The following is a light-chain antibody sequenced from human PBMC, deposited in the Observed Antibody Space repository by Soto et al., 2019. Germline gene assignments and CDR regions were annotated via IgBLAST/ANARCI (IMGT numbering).Light chain of an antibody. Sequence: SYELAQPPSVSVAPGQTARITCGGNNIGGKSVHWYQQKPGQAPVLVVYDDSDRPSGIPDRFSGSNSGDTASLTVSGLQAADEADYFCKSYAGSNTYVFGSGTKVTVL. CDR2: DDS. CDR1: NIGGKS. CDR3: KSYAGSNTYV. J-gene: IGLJ1*01. V-gene: IGLV3-21*02.